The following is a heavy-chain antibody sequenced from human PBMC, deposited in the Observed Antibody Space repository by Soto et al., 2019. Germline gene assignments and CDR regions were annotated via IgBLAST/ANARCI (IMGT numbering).Heavy chain of an antibody. D-gene: IGHD4-17*01. CDR2: ISSGSSTI. V-gene: IGHV3-48*01. J-gene: IGHJ4*02. CDR3: THDYGDYRYYFDY. CDR1: GFTFSSYS. Sequence: PGGSLRLSCAASGFTFSSYSMNWVRQAPGKGLEWVSYISSGSSTIYYADSVKGRFTISRDNAKNSLYLQMNSLKIEDTAVYYCTHDYGDYRYYFDYWGPGILVTVSS.